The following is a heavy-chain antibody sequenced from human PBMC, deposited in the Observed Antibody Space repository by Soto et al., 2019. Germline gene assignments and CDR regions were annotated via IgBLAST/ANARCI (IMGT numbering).Heavy chain of an antibody. CDR1: GYTFTSYD. CDR2: MNPDSGNT. D-gene: IGHD3-10*01. CDR3: ARSVGGSNVNFDY. Sequence: QVQLVQSGAEVRTPGASVKVSCKASGYTFTSYDINWVRQATGQGPAWMGWMNPDSGNTGYVQKFQGRVTRTRNTAISTAYMELSSLRSEDTAVYYCARSVGGSNVNFDYWGQGTLVTVSS. V-gene: IGHV1-8*01. J-gene: IGHJ4*02.